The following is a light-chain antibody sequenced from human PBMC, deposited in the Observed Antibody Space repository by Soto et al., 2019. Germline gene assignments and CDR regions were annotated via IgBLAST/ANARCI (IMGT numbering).Light chain of an antibody. CDR2: DAS. CDR1: QSVSRN. CDR3: QQYDSSPWT. V-gene: IGKV3D-15*01. J-gene: IGKJ1*01. Sequence: EIVMTQSPATLSVSPGERATLSCRASQSVSRNLAWYQQRPGQAPRLLIYDASNRATGIPARFSGSGSGTDFTLTISRLEPEDSAVYYCQQYDSSPWTFGQGTKVDIK.